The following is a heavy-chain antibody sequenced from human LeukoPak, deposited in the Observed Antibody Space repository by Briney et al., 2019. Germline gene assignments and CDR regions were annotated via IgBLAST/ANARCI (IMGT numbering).Heavy chain of an antibody. Sequence: PGGSLRLSCAASGFTFSGYAMHWVRQAPGKGLEWVALISYDGSNKYYADSVKGRFTVSRDNSENTLYLQMNSLRAEDTAVYYCARGCSGGSCSPGYYHYAMDVWGQGTTVTVSS. D-gene: IGHD2-15*01. CDR2: ISYDGSNK. CDR1: GFTFSGYA. J-gene: IGHJ6*02. V-gene: IGHV3-30*04. CDR3: ARGCSGGSCSPGYYHYAMDV.